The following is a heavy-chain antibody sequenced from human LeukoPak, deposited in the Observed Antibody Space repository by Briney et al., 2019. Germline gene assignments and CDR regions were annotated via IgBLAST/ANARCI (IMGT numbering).Heavy chain of an antibody. V-gene: IGHV3-43*01. CDR3: AKMGAAGYYYYYYMDV. J-gene: IGHJ6*03. CDR1: GFTFDDYT. D-gene: IGHD2-15*01. CDR2: ISWDGGST. Sequence: PGGSLRLSCAASGFTFDDYTMHWVRQAPGKGLEWVSLISWDGGSTYYADSVKGRFTISRDNSKTSLYLQMNSLRTEDTALYYCAKMGAAGYYYYYYMDVWGKGTTVTVSS.